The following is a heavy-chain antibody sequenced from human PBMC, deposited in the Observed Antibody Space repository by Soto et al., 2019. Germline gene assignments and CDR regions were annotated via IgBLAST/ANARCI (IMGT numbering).Heavy chain of an antibody. J-gene: IGHJ4*02. CDR2: ISWNSGSI. CDR3: AQDQEYQLQGPVDY. D-gene: IGHD2-2*01. Sequence: EVQLVESGGGLVQPGRSLRLSCAASGFTFDDYAMHWVRQAPGKGLEWVSGISWNSGSIGYADSVKGRFTISRDNAKNSLYLQMNSLRAEDTALYYCAQDQEYQLQGPVDYWGQGTLVTVSS. CDR1: GFTFDDYA. V-gene: IGHV3-9*01.